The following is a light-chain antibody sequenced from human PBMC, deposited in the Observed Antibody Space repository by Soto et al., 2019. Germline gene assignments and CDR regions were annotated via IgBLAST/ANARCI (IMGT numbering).Light chain of an antibody. CDR3: ASYGGVNNLL. CDR1: SSDIGGYNF. Sequence: QSALTQPPSASGSPGQSVTISCTGTSSDIGGYNFVSWYQQHPGKAPKLMIYDVTKRPSGVPDRFSGSKSGNTASLTVSGLQTEDEADYYCASYGGVNNLLFSGGTKVTVL. V-gene: IGLV2-8*01. J-gene: IGLJ2*01. CDR2: DVT.